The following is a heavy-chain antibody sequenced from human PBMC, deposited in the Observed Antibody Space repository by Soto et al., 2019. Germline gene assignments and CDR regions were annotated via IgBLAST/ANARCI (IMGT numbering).Heavy chain of an antibody. CDR2: INHSGST. Sequence: SETLSLTCAVYGGSFSGYYWSWIRQPPGKGLEWIGEINHSGSTNYNPSLKSRVTISVDTSKNQFSLKLSSVTAADTAVYYCARGRPVVGIAVAGVDYWGQGTLVTVSS. D-gene: IGHD6-19*01. CDR1: GGSFSGYY. V-gene: IGHV4-34*01. CDR3: ARGRPVVGIAVAGVDY. J-gene: IGHJ4*02.